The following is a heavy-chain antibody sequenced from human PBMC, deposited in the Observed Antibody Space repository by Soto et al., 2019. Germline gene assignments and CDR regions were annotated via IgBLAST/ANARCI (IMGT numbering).Heavy chain of an antibody. Sequence: QVQLVESGGGVVQPGRSLRLSCAASGFTFSSYAMHWVRQAPGKGLEWVAVISYDGSNKYYADSVKGRFTISRDNSKNTLYLQMNSLRAEDTAVYYCARETYYDFWSRPYYGMDVWGEGTTVTVSS. V-gene: IGHV3-30-3*01. J-gene: IGHJ6*04. D-gene: IGHD3-3*01. CDR3: ARETYYDFWSRPYYGMDV. CDR2: ISYDGSNK. CDR1: GFTFSSYA.